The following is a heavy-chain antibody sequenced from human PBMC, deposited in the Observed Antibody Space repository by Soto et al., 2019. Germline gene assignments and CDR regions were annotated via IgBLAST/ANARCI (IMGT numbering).Heavy chain of an antibody. CDR1: GFTFSSYA. CDR3: AKDGLAVAGWIDY. Sequence: SLRLSCAASGFTFSSYALNWVRQAPGKGLEWVSTISAGGDNTYYADSVKGRFTISRDNSKNKLYLQMNSLRAEYAAVYYCAKDGLAVAGWIDYWGQGSPVTVSS. CDR2: ISAGGDNT. V-gene: IGHV3-23*01. D-gene: IGHD6-19*01. J-gene: IGHJ4*02.